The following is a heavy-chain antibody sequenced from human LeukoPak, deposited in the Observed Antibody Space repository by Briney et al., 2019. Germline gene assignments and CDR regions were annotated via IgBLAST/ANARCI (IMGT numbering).Heavy chain of an antibody. D-gene: IGHD3-10*01. J-gene: IGHJ5*02. V-gene: IGHV4-4*07. CDR3: ARAIVPYGSGTNWFDP. CDR1: GGSMTSYF. Sequence: ASETLSLTCLVSGGSMTSYFWSWIRQPAGKGLEWIGRFYSSGNNNYNPSLRSRVTMSADTSKNQFSMELTSVTAADTAVYYCARAIVPYGSGTNWFDPWGQGTLVTVSS. CDR2: FYSSGNN.